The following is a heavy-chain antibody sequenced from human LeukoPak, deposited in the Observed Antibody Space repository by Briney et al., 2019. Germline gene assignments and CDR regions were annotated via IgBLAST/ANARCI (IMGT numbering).Heavy chain of an antibody. D-gene: IGHD3-10*01. CDR2: INPRSGGT. CDR3: ARVGSGYYGLGSQYKNGMDV. J-gene: IGHJ6*02. CDR1: GYRFITFG. V-gene: IGHV1-46*01. Sequence: ASVKVSCKTSGYRFITFGINWVRQAPGQGPEWMGIINPRSGGTTYAQNFQGRVTMTRDTSTSTVYMEMSSLRSEDTAVYYCARVGSGYYGLGSQYKNGMDVWGQGTTVTVSS.